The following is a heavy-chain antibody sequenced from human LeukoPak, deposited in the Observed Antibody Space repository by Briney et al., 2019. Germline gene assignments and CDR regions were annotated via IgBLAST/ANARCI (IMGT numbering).Heavy chain of an antibody. V-gene: IGHV1-2*02. J-gene: IGHJ3*01. CDR2: INPNSGGT. CDR1: GYTFTGYY. D-gene: IGHD3-3*01. Sequence: ASVNVSCKASGYTFTGYYMHWVRQAPGQGLAWMGWINPNSGGTNYAQKFQGRVTMTRDTSISTAYMELSRLRSDDTAVYYCARDLALYYDFWSGYYHPWGQGTMVTVSS. CDR3: ARDLALYYDFWSGYYHP.